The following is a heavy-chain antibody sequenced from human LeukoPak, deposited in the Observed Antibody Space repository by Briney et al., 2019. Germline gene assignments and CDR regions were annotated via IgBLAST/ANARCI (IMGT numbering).Heavy chain of an antibody. CDR1: GRSISSGSYY. D-gene: IGHD3-16*01. Sequence: SHTLSLTCTVSGRSISSGSYYWSWIRQPAGKGLEWIGRIYTSGSTNYNPSLKSRVTISVDTSKNQFSLKLSSVTAADTAVYYWARGGLQRGGGDFDYWGQGTLVTVSS. CDR3: ARGGLQRGGGDFDY. V-gene: IGHV4-61*02. J-gene: IGHJ4*02. CDR2: IYTSGST.